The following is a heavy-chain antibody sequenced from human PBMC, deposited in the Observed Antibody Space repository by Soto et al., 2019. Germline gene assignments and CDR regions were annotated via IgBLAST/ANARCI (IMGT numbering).Heavy chain of an antibody. CDR1: GGSISSYY. J-gene: IGHJ3*02. V-gene: IGHV4-4*07. Sequence: ETLSLTCTVSGGSISSYYWSWIRQPAGKGLEWIGRIYTSGSTNYNPSLKSRVTMSVDTSKNQFSLKLSSVTAADTAVYYCARTIAAAGTRAFDIWGQGTMVTVS. D-gene: IGHD6-13*01. CDR2: IYTSGST. CDR3: ARTIAAAGTRAFDI.